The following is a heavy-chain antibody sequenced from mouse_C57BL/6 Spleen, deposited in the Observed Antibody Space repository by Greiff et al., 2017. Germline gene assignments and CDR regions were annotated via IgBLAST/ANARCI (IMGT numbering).Heavy chain of an antibody. Sequence: VQLQQPGAELVKPGASVKLSCKASGYTFTSYWMHWVKQRPGRGLEWIGRIDPNSGGTKYNEKFKSKATLTVDKPSSTAYMQLSSLTSEDSAVYYCARKGCDYDYDEAFAYWGQWTLVTVSA. V-gene: IGHV1-72*01. CDR3: ARKGCDYDYDEAFAY. D-gene: IGHD2-4*01. CDR2: IDPNSGGT. CDR1: GYTFTSYW. J-gene: IGHJ3*01.